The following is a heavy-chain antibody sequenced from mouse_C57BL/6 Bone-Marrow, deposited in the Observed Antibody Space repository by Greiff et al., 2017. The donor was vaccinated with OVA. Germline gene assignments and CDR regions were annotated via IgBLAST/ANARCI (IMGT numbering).Heavy chain of an antibody. CDR1: GYTFTDYY. CDR3: ARSRYYGSSYYWYFDV. V-gene: IGHV1-76*01. Sequence: VQLQQSGAELVRPGASVKLSCKASGYTFTDYYINWVKQRPGQGLEWIARIYPGSGNTYYNEKFKGKATLTAEKSSRTAYMQLSSLTSEDSAVYFCARSRYYGSSYYWYFDVWGTGTTVTVSS. J-gene: IGHJ1*03. D-gene: IGHD1-1*01. CDR2: IYPGSGNT.